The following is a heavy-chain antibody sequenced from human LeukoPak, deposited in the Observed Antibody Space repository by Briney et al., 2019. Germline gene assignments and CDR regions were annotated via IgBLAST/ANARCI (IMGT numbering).Heavy chain of an antibody. V-gene: IGHV4-4*07. CDR3: ARHASSSWYSYYYYMDV. D-gene: IGHD6-13*01. CDR2: IHKSGST. CDR1: GGSISSYY. J-gene: IGHJ6*03. Sequence: PSETLSLTCTVSGGSISSYYWSWIRQPAGKGLEWIGRIHKSGSTNYNPSLKSRVTMSVDTSKNQLSLKLSSVTAADTAVYYCARHASSSWYSYYYYMDVWGKGTTVTISS.